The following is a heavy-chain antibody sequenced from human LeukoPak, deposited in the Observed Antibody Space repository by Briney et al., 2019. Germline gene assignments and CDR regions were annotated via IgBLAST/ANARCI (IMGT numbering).Heavy chain of an antibody. J-gene: IGHJ6*02. CDR1: GFTFSNYW. CDR2: IKHDGSET. CDR3: ARDNMEWLLRYYSYGMDV. Sequence: PGGSLRLSCEASGFTFSNYWMTWVRQAPGKGLGWVANIKHDGSETFYVDSVKGRFTISRDKAKNSLYLHMSSLRAEDTAVYYCARDNMEWLLRYYSYGMDVWGLGTTVTVSS. V-gene: IGHV3-7*03. D-gene: IGHD3-3*01.